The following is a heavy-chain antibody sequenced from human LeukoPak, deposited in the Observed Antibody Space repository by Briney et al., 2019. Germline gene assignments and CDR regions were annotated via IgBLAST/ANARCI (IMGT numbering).Heavy chain of an antibody. CDR3: ASGNIAPRRLDY. D-gene: IGHD6-6*01. J-gene: IGHJ4*02. Sequence: PSETLSLTCAVSGYSISSGYYWGWNRQPPGKGLEWIASIHHSGSIYYNPSLKSRVTISLDTSKNHSSLKLSSGTAADTAVYYCASGNIAPRRLDYWGQGTLVTVSS. V-gene: IGHV4-38-2*01. CDR1: GYSISSGYY. CDR2: IHHSGSI.